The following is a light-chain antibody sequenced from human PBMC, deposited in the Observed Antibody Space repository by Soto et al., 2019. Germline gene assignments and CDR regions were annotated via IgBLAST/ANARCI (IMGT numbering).Light chain of an antibody. Sequence: EIVLTQSPGTLSLSPGERATLSCRASQTVDSSYLAWYQQKPGQAPRLLIYGAGSRATGIPDRFSGRGSGTDFTLTISRLDPEDSAVYYCQQYGSSPQTFGLGTKVEIK. J-gene: IGKJ1*01. V-gene: IGKV3-20*01. CDR3: QQYGSSPQT. CDR1: QTVDSSY. CDR2: GAG.